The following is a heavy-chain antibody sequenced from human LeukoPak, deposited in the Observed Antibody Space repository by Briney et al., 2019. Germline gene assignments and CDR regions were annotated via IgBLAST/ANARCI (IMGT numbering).Heavy chain of an antibody. J-gene: IGHJ4*02. CDR3: ARDLGSPKTDY. CDR1: GYTFTSYY. V-gene: IGHV1-69*13. Sequence: ASVKVSCKASGYTFTSYYMHWVRQAPGQGLEWMGGIIPIFGTANYAQKFQGRVTITADESTSTAYMELSSLRSEDTAVYYCARDLGSPKTDYWGQGTLVTVSS. D-gene: IGHD2-15*01. CDR2: IIPIFGTA.